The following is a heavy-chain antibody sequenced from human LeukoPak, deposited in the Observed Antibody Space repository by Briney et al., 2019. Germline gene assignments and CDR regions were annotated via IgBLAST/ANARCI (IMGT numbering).Heavy chain of an antibody. Sequence: GGSLRLSCAASGFTFSSYSMNWVRQAPGKGLEWVSSISSSISYIYYADSVKGRFTISRDKAKHSLYLQMNSLRAEDTAVYYCAREGRSSSSGYYYYYMDVWGKGTTITVSS. CDR3: AREGRSSSSGYYYYYMDV. CDR2: ISSSISYI. CDR1: GFTFSSYS. J-gene: IGHJ6*03. V-gene: IGHV3-21*01. D-gene: IGHD6-6*01.